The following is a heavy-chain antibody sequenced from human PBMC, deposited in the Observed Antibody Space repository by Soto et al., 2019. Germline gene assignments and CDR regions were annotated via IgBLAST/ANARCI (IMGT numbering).Heavy chain of an antibody. D-gene: IGHD6-19*01. V-gene: IGHV3-23*01. CDR1: GFTFSNYA. CDR3: AKDRADEQYYYYYMDV. J-gene: IGHJ6*03. CDR2: ISGSGCSI. Sequence: GGSLRLSCAASGFTFSNYAMTWVRQAPGKGLEWVSVISGSGCSIYYPDSVKGRFTISRDTSKNTLYLQMNSLRAEDTAVYYCAKDRADEQYYYYYMDVWGKGTTVTVSS.